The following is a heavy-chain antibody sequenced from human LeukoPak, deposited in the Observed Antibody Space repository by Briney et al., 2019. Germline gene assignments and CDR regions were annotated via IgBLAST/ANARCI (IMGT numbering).Heavy chain of an antibody. CDR3: AGARRGYSYGFFDY. Sequence: SETLSLTCTVSGGSISSGGYYWSWTRQHPRKGLEWIGYIYYSGSTYYNPSLKSRVTISVDTSRNQFSLKLSSVTAADTAVYYCAGARRGYSYGFFDYWGQGTLVTVSS. J-gene: IGHJ4*02. D-gene: IGHD5-18*01. CDR1: GGSISSGGYY. CDR2: IYYSGST. V-gene: IGHV4-31*03.